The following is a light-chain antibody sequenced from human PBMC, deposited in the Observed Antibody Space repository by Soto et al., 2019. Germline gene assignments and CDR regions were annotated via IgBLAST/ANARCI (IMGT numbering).Light chain of an antibody. CDR3: QQYGSSPKT. V-gene: IGKV3-20*01. J-gene: IGKJ1*01. CDR2: GAS. Sequence: EILLTQSPGTLSLSPGARATLSCRASQSVSSYLDWYQQKPGQAPRLLIYGASSRATGVPDRFSGGGSGTDFTLTISRLEPEDFAVYYCQQYGSSPKTFGRGTKVEI. CDR1: QSVSSY.